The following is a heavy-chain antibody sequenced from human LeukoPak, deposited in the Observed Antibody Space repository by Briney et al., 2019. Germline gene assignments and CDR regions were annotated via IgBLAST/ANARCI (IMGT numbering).Heavy chain of an antibody. J-gene: IGHJ3*02. CDR1: GFTFSSYG. D-gene: IGHD3-10*01. V-gene: IGHV3-30*18. CDR2: ISYDGSNK. Sequence: GSLRLSCAASGFTFSSYGMHWVRQAPGKGLEWVAVISYDGSNKYYADSVKGRFTISRDNSKNMLYLQMNSLRAEDTAVYYCAKELWFGEIGAFDIWGQGTMVTVSS. CDR3: AKELWFGEIGAFDI.